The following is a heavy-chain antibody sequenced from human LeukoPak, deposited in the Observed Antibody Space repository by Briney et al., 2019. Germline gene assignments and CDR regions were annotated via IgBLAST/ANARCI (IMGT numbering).Heavy chain of an antibody. CDR3: AKDPDDEGDYGD. CDR1: GFTFSSYA. J-gene: IGHJ4*02. D-gene: IGHD4-17*01. Sequence: AGSLRLSCAASGFTFSSYAMSWVRQAPGKGLEWVSAISGSGGSTYYADSVKGRFTISRDNSKNTLYLQMNSLRAEDTAEDYSAKDPDDEGDYGDWGQGTLVTVSS. V-gene: IGHV3-23*01. CDR2: ISGSGGST.